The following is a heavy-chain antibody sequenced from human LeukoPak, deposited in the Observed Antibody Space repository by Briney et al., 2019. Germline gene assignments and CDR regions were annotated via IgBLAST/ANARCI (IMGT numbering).Heavy chain of an antibody. J-gene: IGHJ4*02. D-gene: IGHD1-14*01. CDR2: IYHSGST. V-gene: IGHV4-38-2*02. Sequence: PSETLSLTCTVSGYSISSGYYWGWIRQPPGKGLEWIGSIYHSGSTYYNPSLKSRVTISVDTSKNQFSLKLSSVTAADTAVYYCARHSRVSGTDLLGKRYYFDYWGQGTLVTVSS. CDR3: ARHSRVSGTDLLGKRYYFDY. CDR1: GYSISSGYY.